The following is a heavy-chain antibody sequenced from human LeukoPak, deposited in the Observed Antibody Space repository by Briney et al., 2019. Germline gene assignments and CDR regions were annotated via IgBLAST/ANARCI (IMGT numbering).Heavy chain of an antibody. V-gene: IGHV3-7*03. Sequence: GGSLRLSCAASGFTFSNYWMSWVRQAPGKGLEWVANIKQDGSEKSYVGSVTGRFTISRDNAKNSLYMQMNSLRAEDTAVYYCAKEIIRYSSAPFDYWGQGTLVTVSS. CDR3: AKEIIRYSSAPFDY. D-gene: IGHD6-25*01. CDR2: IKQDGSEK. CDR1: GFTFSNYW. J-gene: IGHJ4*02.